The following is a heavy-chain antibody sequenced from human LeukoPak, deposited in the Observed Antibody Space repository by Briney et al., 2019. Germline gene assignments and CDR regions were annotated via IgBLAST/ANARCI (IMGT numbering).Heavy chain of an antibody. Sequence: GGSLRLAWAASGFTFSTYAMGWVRQAPGKWLEWVSTVTGSGGSTYYADSVNGRFTISRANSKTTLFLQSASLSDDDTALYYCAKDLVVETPTGIFDFWGQGTLVTVSS. V-gene: IGHV3-23*01. J-gene: IGHJ4*02. CDR2: VTGSGGST. CDR1: GFTFSTYA. CDR3: AKDLVVETPTGIFDF. D-gene: IGHD2-21*02.